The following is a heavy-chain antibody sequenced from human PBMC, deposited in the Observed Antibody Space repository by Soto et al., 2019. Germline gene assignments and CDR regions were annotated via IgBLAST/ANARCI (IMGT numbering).Heavy chain of an antibody. D-gene: IGHD3-22*01. CDR1: GVSVTSYH. V-gene: IGHV4-59*02. CDR3: ARDRAYYESSGLYFDY. J-gene: IGHJ4*02. CDR2: TSHTGNT. Sequence: SETLSLTCSVSGVSVTSYHWSWIRQFPGKGLEWIAYTSHTGNTNYNPSLKSRVTISVDTSKSQFSLKLSSVTAADTAVYYCARDRAYYESSGLYFDYWGQGTLVTVSS.